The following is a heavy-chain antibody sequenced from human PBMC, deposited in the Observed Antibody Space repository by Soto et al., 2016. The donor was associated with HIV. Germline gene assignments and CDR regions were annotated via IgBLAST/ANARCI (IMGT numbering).Heavy chain of an antibody. D-gene: IGHD3-10*02. V-gene: IGHV4-59*01. Sequence: QVQLQESGPGLVKPSETLSLICNVSGGSISDSYWSWIRQPPGKGLEWIGNLYYSGSTNYSPSLKSRVSISVDSSKSQVFLKMRSVTAADTAIYYCARVDYLWSLICYDLRXYWYFDSRGAVAPWSLS. CDR2: LYYSGST. CDR1: GGSISDSY. CDR3: ARVDYLWSLICYDLRXYWYFDSR. J-gene: IGHJ2*01.